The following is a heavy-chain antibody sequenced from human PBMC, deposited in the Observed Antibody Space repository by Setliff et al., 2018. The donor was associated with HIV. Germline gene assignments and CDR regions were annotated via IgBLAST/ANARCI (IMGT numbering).Heavy chain of an antibody. CDR3: TTDPYYNFWSGYPGLWY. CDR2: IKSKADGGTT. D-gene: IGHD3-3*01. J-gene: IGHJ4*02. V-gene: IGHV3-15*01. CDR1: GFTFSNAW. Sequence: PGGSLRLSCAASGFTFSNAWMSWVRQAPGKGLEWVGRIKSKADGGTTDYAAPVKGRFTISRDDSKNTLYLQMNSLKTEDTAVYYCTTDPYYNFWSGYPGLWYWGQGTLVTVSS.